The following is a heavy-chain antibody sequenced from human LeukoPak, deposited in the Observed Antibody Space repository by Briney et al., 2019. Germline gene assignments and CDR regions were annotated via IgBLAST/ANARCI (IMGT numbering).Heavy chain of an antibody. Sequence: PSQTLSLTCTVSGGSISSGGYYWSWIRQHPGKGLEWSGYIYYSGSTYYNPSLKSRVTISVDTSKNQFSLKLSSVTAADTAVYYCARSDSGSYYNTGWFDPWGQGTLVTVSS. D-gene: IGHD3-10*01. V-gene: IGHV4-31*03. J-gene: IGHJ5*02. CDR2: IYYSGST. CDR3: ARSDSGSYYNTGWFDP. CDR1: GGSISSGGYY.